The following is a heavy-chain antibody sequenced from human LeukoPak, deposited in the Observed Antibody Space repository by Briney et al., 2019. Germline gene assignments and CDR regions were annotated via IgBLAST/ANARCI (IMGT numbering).Heavy chain of an antibody. J-gene: IGHJ4*02. CDR3: AREILGGFNPGAY. CDR2: IHRSGSP. V-gene: IGHV4-4*02. CDR1: LDSTTSNF. Sequence: PSETLSLTCTVSLDSTTSNFWSWVRQPPGKGLEWIGEIHRSGSPDYNPSLQSRVTISIDRSRNQIVLELSSVTAADTAVYYCAREILGGFNPGAYWGQGTLVTVSS. D-gene: IGHD1-14*01.